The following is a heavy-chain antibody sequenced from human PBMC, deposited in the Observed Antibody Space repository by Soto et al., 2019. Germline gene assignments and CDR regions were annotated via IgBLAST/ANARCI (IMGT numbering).Heavy chain of an antibody. CDR2: FYYSGST. J-gene: IGHJ4*02. V-gene: IGHV4-31*03. CDR1: GGPISSGGYY. D-gene: IGHD6-19*01. CDR3: ARGAPGYSSGWYPFFDS. Sequence: SETLSLTCTVSGGPISSGGYYWSWIRQHPGKGLEWIGYFYYSGSTYYSPSLKSRVTISVDTSKNQFSLKLSSVTAADTAVYYCARGAPGYSSGWYPFFDSWGQG.